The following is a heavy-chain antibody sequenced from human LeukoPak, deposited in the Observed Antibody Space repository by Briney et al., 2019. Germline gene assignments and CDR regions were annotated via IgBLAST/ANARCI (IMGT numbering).Heavy chain of an antibody. CDR1: GFTFDDYA. J-gene: IGHJ5*02. V-gene: IGHV3-9*01. Sequence: GRSLRLSCAASGFTFDDYAMHWVRQAPGKGLEWVSGISWNSGSIGYADSVKGRFTISRDNAENSLYLQMNSLRAEDTALYYCAKDMRGDILTGFEFDPWGQGTLVTVSS. CDR2: ISWNSGSI. D-gene: IGHD3-9*01. CDR3: AKDMRGDILTGFEFDP.